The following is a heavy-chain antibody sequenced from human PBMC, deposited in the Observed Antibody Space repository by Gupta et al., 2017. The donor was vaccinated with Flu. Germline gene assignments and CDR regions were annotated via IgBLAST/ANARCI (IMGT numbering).Heavy chain of an antibody. Sequence: QVQLVQSGAEVTKPGSSVKVSCKASGGIFRRNAISWVRQAPGEGLKCMGGIIAIFGTTNYAQKFQGRVTITADESTSTAYMELSSLRSDDSAVFYCAGSGTYYDSYFDSWGQGTLVTVSS. CDR2: IIAIFGTT. CDR1: GGIFRRNA. CDR3: AGSGTYYDSYFDS. V-gene: IGHV1-69*01. D-gene: IGHD1-26*01. J-gene: IGHJ4*02.